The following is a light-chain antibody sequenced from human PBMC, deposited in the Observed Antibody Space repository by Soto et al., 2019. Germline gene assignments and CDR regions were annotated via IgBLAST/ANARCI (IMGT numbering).Light chain of an antibody. CDR3: QQYHAWPPGT. Sequence: DIVMTQSPAILSESPGERATLSCRASQSVETFLAWFQHKAGQAPRLLIFGASARAAGVPARFSGGGSGTEFTLTIDSLRSEDFAVYFCQQYHAWPPGTFGGGTKVEIK. CDR1: QSVETF. J-gene: IGKJ4*01. V-gene: IGKV3-15*01. CDR2: GAS.